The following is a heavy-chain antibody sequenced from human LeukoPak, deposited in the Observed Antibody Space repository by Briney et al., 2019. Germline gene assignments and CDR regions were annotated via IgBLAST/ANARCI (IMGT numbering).Heavy chain of an antibody. Sequence: ASVKVSCKASGGTFSSHAISWVRQAPGQGLEWMGGIIPLFGTANYAQKFQGRVTITAVESMSTAYMELSSLRSEDTAVYYCARGRLAETTVVTPYNYWGQGTLVTVSS. D-gene: IGHD4-23*01. J-gene: IGHJ4*02. CDR1: GGTFSSHA. CDR2: IIPLFGTA. CDR3: ARGRLAETTVVTPYNY. V-gene: IGHV1-69*13.